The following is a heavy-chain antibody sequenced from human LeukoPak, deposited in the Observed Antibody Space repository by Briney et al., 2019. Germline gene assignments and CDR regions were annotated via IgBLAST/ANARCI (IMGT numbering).Heavy chain of an antibody. Sequence: AGGSLRLSCAASGFTFSSYAMSWVRQAPGKGLEWVSAISGSGGSTYYADSVKGRLTISRDNSKNTLYLQMNSLRAEDTAVYYCAKAPYFDWLLSYFDYWGQGTLVTVSS. V-gene: IGHV3-23*01. CDR1: GFTFSSYA. CDR3: AKAPYFDWLLSYFDY. J-gene: IGHJ4*02. D-gene: IGHD3-9*01. CDR2: ISGSGGST.